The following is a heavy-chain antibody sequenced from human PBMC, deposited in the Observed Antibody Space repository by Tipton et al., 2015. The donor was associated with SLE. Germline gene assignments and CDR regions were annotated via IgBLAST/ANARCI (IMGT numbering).Heavy chain of an antibody. V-gene: IGHV4-34*01. D-gene: IGHD4-17*01. CDR3: ARGTRSIAAWGLRPLYFDY. Sequence: GLVKPSETLSLTCTVSGGSISSHYWSWIRQPPGKGLEWIGEINHSGSTNYNPSLKSGVTISVDTSKNQFSLKLSSVTAADTAVYYCARGTRSIAAWGLRPLYFDYWGQGTLVTVSS. J-gene: IGHJ4*02. CDR1: GGSISSHY. CDR2: INHSGST.